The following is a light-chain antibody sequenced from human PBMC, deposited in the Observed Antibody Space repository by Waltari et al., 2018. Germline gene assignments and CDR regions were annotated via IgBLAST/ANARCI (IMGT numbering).Light chain of an antibody. CDR1: SSDVGGYSF. CDR2: VVT. Sequence: QSALTQPASVSGSPGPSLTIPCTGTSSDVGGYSFVSWYQQHPGRAPNRMIYVVTKRPSGVSTRFSGSKSGNTASLTISGLQDEDEADYYCCSYTSSRTWVFGGGTKLTVL. J-gene: IGLJ3*02. V-gene: IGLV2-14*03. CDR3: CSYTSSRTWV.